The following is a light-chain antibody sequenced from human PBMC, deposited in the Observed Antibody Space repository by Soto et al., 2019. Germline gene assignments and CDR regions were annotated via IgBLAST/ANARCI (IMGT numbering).Light chain of an antibody. CDR2: AAS. CDR1: QSVSSSY. J-gene: IGKJ5*01. V-gene: IGKV3-20*01. CDR3: QYHGSSPIT. Sequence: EIVLTQSPGTRSFSPGEIATLSCMASQSVSSSYLAWYQQKPGQAPRLLIFAASSRASGIPDRFSGSGSGTDFTLTISRLEPEDFALFYCQYHGSSPITFGQGTRLEIK.